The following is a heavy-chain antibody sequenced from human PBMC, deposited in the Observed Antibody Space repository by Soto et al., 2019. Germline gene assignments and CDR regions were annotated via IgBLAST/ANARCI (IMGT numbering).Heavy chain of an antibody. CDR3: AREYCNGRYCLLDH. Sequence: SETLSLTCTVSGDSISGYYYNWIRQPPGKGLEWIGYIYYSGNTNYNPSLKSRVTLSLDTSKSQFFLKLNSVTAADTAVYYCAREYCNGRYCLLDHWGQGTLVIVS. D-gene: IGHD2-15*01. J-gene: IGHJ4*02. CDR2: IYYSGNT. V-gene: IGHV4-59*01. CDR1: GDSISGYY.